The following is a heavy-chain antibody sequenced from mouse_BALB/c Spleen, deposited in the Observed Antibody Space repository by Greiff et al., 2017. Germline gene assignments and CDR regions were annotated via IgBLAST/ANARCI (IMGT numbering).Heavy chain of an antibody. Sequence: EVQVVESGGGLVKPGGSLKLSCAASGFTFSDYYMYWVRQTPEKRLEWVATISDGGSYTYYPDSVKGRFTISRDNAKNNLYLQMSSLKSEDTAMYYCARHYYGNPYYAMDYWGQGTSVTVSS. CDR1: GFTFSDYY. CDR3: ARHYYGNPYYAMDY. CDR2: ISDGGSYT. V-gene: IGHV5-4*02. J-gene: IGHJ4*01. D-gene: IGHD2-1*01.